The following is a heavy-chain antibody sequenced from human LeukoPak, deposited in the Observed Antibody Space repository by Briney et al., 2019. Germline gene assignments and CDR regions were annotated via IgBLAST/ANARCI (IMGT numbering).Heavy chain of an antibody. J-gene: IGHJ4*02. CDR1: GYSFTSYW. Sequence: GESLKISCKGSGYSFTSYWIGWVRQLPGKGLEWMGIIYPGDSDTRYSPSFQGQVTISADKSISTAYLQWSSLKASDTAMYYCARSAPHCSGGSCYSDYWGQGTLVTASS. CDR2: IYPGDSDT. CDR3: ARSAPHCSGGSCYSDY. D-gene: IGHD2-15*01. V-gene: IGHV5-51*01.